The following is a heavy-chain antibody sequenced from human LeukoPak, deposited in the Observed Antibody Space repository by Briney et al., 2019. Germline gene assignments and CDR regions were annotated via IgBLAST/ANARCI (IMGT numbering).Heavy chain of an antibody. J-gene: IGHJ4*02. CDR2: INHSGST. CDR1: GYSISSGYY. CDR3: ARRAPNHYYDSSGLDY. Sequence: PSETLSLTCTVSGYSISSGYYWGWIRQPPGKGLEWIGEINHSGSTNYNPSLKSRVTISVDTSKNQFSLKLSSVTAADTAVYYCARRAPNHYYDSSGLDYWGQGTLVTVSS. D-gene: IGHD3-22*01. V-gene: IGHV4-38-2*02.